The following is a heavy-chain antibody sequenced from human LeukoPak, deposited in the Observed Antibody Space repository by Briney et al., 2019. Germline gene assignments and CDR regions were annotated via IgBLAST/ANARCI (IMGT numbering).Heavy chain of an antibody. CDR2: ISAYNGNT. D-gene: IGHD2-2*01. CDR3: ARGRFRYCSSTTYYAQNWFDP. J-gene: IGHJ5*02. V-gene: IGHV1-18*01. CDR1: GYTFTSYG. Sequence: GASVKVSCKASGYTFTSYGISWVRQAPGQGLEWMGWISAYNGNTNYAQKLQGRVTMTTDTSTSTAYMELRSLRSDDTAVYYCARGRFRYCSSTTYYAQNWFDPWGQGTLVTVSS.